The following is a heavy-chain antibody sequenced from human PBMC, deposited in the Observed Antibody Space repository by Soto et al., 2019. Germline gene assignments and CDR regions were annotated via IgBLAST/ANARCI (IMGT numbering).Heavy chain of an antibody. J-gene: IGHJ3*02. CDR1: GYTFTSYA. D-gene: IGHD3-22*01. CDR3: ARARGYYYVGAFDI. Sequence: ASVKVSCKASGYTFTSYAMHWVRQAPGQRLEWMGWINAGNGNTKYSQKFQGRVTITRDTSASTAYMELSSLRSEDTAVYYCARARGYYYVGAFDIWGQGTMVTVSS. V-gene: IGHV1-3*01. CDR2: INAGNGNT.